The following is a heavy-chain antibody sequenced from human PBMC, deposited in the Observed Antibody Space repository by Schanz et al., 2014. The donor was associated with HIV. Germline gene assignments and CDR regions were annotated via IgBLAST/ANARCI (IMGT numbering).Heavy chain of an antibody. CDR2: ISASARGT. Sequence: VQLVESGGGVVQPGRSLRLSCAASGFTFSSHAMAWVRQAPGKGLECIAGISASARGTNYADSVLGRFTVSRDNSKNTLFLQMNSLRVEDTAVYYCTKRGPTVTTQHYFDNWGQGTLVTVSS. CDR1: GFTFSSHA. CDR3: TKRGPTVTTQHYFDN. D-gene: IGHD4-17*01. V-gene: IGHV3-23*04. J-gene: IGHJ4*02.